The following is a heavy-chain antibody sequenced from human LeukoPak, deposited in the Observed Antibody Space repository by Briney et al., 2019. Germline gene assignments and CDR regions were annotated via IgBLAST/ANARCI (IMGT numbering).Heavy chain of an antibody. J-gene: IGHJ4*02. CDR2: MNPNSGNT. V-gene: IGHV1-8*03. Sequence: ASVKVSCKASGYTFTSYDIDWVRQATGQGLEWMGWMNPNSGNTGYAQEFQGRVTITRNTSISTAYMELSSLRSEDTAVYYCARGHVTGVDYWGQGTLVTVSS. CDR1: GYTFTSYD. CDR3: ARGHVTGVDY. D-gene: IGHD2-21*02.